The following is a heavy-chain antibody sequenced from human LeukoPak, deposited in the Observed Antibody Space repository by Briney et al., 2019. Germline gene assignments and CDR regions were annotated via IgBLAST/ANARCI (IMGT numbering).Heavy chain of an antibody. CDR1: GGSISSYY. J-gene: IGHJ5*02. CDR2: IYTSGST. Sequence: SETLSLTCTVSGGSISSYYWSWIRQPAGKGLEWIGRIYTSGSTDYNPSLKSRVTMSVDTSKNQFSLKLSSVTAADTAVYYCARGKGYCSGGSCYDNWFDPWGQGTLVTVSS. V-gene: IGHV4-4*07. CDR3: ARGKGYCSGGSCYDNWFDP. D-gene: IGHD2-15*01.